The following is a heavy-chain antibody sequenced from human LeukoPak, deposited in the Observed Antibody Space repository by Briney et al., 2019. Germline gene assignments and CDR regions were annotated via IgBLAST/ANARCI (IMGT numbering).Heavy chain of an antibody. CDR3: ARGKRRFDY. CDR1: GFSFSESY. V-gene: IGHV3-11*01. J-gene: IGHJ4*02. Sequence: GGSLGLSCAASGFSFSESYMSWIRQTPGRGLEWVAYISGSGSSMYYADAVKGRFTISRDNARNSLYLYMSSLRADDTAVFYCARGKRRFDYWGQGTLVTVSS. CDR2: ISGSGSSM.